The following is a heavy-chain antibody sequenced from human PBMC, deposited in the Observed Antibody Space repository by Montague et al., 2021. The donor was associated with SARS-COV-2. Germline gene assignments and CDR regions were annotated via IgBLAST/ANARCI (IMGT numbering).Heavy chain of an antibody. CDR3: AIDISVACLFDY. CDR1: GGSISSGSYY. Sequence: SHSLSLTCTASGGSISSGSYYWSWIRQPAGKGLEWIGRISISGSTNYNPSLKSRVTISVDTSKNQFSLKLSSVTAADTAVYYGAIDISVACLFDYWGQGTLVTVSS. V-gene: IGHV4-61*02. D-gene: IGHD6-19*01. J-gene: IGHJ4*02. CDR2: ISISGST.